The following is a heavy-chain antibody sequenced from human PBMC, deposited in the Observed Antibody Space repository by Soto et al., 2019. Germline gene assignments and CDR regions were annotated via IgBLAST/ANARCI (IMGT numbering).Heavy chain of an antibody. J-gene: IGHJ4*02. Sequence: PGGSLRLSCAASGFTFSGNWMAWVRQAPGKGLEWVANIKKDGSDKNYVDSVKGRFTISRDNAKNSLYLQMNSLRAEDTAVYFCARDLGYCSGTICYTFFDYWGQGAQVTVSS. CDR1: GFTFSGNW. V-gene: IGHV3-7*01. D-gene: IGHD2-2*03. CDR3: ARDLGYCSGTICYTFFDY. CDR2: IKKDGSDK.